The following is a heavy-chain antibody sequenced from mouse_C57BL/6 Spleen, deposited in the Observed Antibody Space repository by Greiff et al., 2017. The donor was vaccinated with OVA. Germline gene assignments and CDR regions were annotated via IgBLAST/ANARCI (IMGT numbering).Heavy chain of an antibody. CDR3: ARTPPGSSPWFAY. J-gene: IGHJ3*01. D-gene: IGHD1-1*01. CDR1: GYTFTSYW. CDR2: INPSNGGT. V-gene: IGHV1-53*01. Sequence: VKLKQPGTELVKPGASVKLSCKASGYTFTSYWMHWVKQRPGQGLEWIGNINPSNGGTNYNEKFKSKATLTVDKSSSTAYMQLSSLTSEDSAVYYCARTPPGSSPWFAYWGQGTLVTVSA.